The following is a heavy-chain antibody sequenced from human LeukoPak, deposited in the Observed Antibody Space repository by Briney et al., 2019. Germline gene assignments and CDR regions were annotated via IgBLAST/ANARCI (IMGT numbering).Heavy chain of an antibody. Sequence: GGSLRLSCAASGFTFSSYGMHWVRQAPGKGLEWVAVISYDVSNKYYADSVKGRFTISRDNSKNTLYLQTNSLRAEDTAVYYCAKDRVGYCSGGSCYSEASWFDPWGQGTLVTVPS. J-gene: IGHJ5*02. CDR1: GFTFSSYG. CDR3: AKDRVGYCSGGSCYSEASWFDP. CDR2: ISYDVSNK. V-gene: IGHV3-30*18. D-gene: IGHD2-15*01.